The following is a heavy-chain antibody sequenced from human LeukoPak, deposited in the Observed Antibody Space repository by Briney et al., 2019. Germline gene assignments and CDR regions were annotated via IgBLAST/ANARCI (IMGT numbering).Heavy chain of an antibody. CDR2: IGSGSDT. D-gene: IGHD4/OR15-4a*01. CDR1: GFTFSSYA. CDR3: AKYGSVGAVRYFDS. Sequence: PGGSLRLSCAASGFTFSSYAMNWVRQAPGKGLQWDSTIGSGSDTHYADSVKGRFTISRDNSKNTLYLQMNSLRAEDTALYYCAKYGSVGAVRYFDSWGQGTLVTVSS. V-gene: IGHV3-23*01. J-gene: IGHJ4*02.